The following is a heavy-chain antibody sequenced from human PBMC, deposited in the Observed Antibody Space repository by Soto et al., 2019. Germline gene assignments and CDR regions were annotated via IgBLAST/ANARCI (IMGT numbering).Heavy chain of an antibody. J-gene: IGHJ6*02. V-gene: IGHV3-30*18. D-gene: IGHD1-26*01. CDR1: GFTFSSYG. CDR3: AKDVVVGATTGLGDYSYYGMEG. Sequence: GGSLRLSCAASGFTFSSYGMHWVRQAPGKGLEWVAFISYDGSNKYYADSVKGRFTISRDNSKNTLYLQMNSLRAEDTAVYYCAKDVVVGATTGLGDYSYYGMEGWGQGTTVTVSS. CDR2: ISYDGSNK.